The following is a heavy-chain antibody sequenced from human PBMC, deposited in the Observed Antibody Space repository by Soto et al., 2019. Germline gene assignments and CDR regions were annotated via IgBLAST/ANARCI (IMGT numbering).Heavy chain of an antibody. CDR3: AREVQLWFDY. Sequence: QVQLGEDGGGVVQPGRSLRLSCAASGFPFSSYGRHWVRQAPGKGLEWVAVIWYDGSNKYYADSVKGRITISRDNSQITLFLPMNSLRDEDTAVSYCAREVQLWFDYWGQGTLVTVSS. CDR2: IWYDGSNK. CDR1: GFPFSSYG. J-gene: IGHJ4*02. D-gene: IGHD5-18*01. V-gene: IGHV3-33*01.